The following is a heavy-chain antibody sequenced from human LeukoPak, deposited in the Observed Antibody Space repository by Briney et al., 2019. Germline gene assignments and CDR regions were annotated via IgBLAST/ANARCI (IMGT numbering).Heavy chain of an antibody. CDR2: TYHSGTT. Sequence: TLSLTCVVSGGSISGGGFTWIWIRQPPEKALEWIGYTYHSGTTYYNPSLENRVTISVDRSKKQFSLKMNYVTAADTAVYYCARGTWAAAIDYWGQGILVTVSS. J-gene: IGHJ4*02. D-gene: IGHD2-2*01. CDR1: GGSISGGGFT. V-gene: IGHV4-30-2*01. CDR3: ARGTWAAAIDY.